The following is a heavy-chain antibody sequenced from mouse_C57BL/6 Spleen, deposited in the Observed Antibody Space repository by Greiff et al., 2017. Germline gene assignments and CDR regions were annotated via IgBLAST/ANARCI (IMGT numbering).Heavy chain of an antibody. CDR1: GYTFTSYW. D-gene: IGHD1-1*01. CDR3: AYYGSSDDYDGDC. J-gene: IGHJ2*01. CDR2: ICPGSGST. V-gene: IGHV1-56*01. Sequence: VQLVESGAELVKPGASVKLSCKASGYTFTSYWMHWVRQRPGQGLEWIGEICPGSGSTNYNENFKGKATVTVDKSSSTAYMHLSSLTSADSAVYTGAYYGSSDDYDGDCWGQGTTLTVSS.